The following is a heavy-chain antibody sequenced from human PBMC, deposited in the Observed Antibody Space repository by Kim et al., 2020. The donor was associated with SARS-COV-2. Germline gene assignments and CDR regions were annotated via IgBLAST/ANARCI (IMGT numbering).Heavy chain of an antibody. CDR3: TKHFGLD. V-gene: IGHV3-9*01. Sequence: NSGNSGYADSVKGRFTSSRDNAKRSLYLQMNSLRVDDTALYYCTKHFGLDWGQGTLVTVSS. J-gene: IGHJ4*02. D-gene: IGHD3-16*01. CDR2: NSGNS.